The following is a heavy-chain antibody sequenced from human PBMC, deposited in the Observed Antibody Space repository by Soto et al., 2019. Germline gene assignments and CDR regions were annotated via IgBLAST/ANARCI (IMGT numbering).Heavy chain of an antibody. V-gene: IGHV3-30*03. CDR2: ISFDGTNK. J-gene: IGHJ3*02. Sequence: QVQLVESGGGVVQPGRSLRLSCTASEFVFTNFAMHWVRQAPGKGLEWVASISFDGTNKYYADSVRGRFTISRDNSNNTLYLQLGSLRVEDTTVYYCTRGGHKPTGAAFYIWGQGTMVTVSS. CDR3: TRGGHKPTGAAFYI. CDR1: EFVFTNFA. D-gene: IGHD3-10*01.